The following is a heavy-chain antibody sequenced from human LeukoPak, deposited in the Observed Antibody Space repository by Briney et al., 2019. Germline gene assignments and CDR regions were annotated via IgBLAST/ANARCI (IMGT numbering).Heavy chain of an antibody. CDR3: ARDRAGSIFGVVIIQDYYYYYMDV. CDR2: INPNSGGT. J-gene: IGHJ6*03. D-gene: IGHD3-3*01. CDR1: GYTFTGYY. Sequence: ASVKVSCKASGYTFTGYYMHWVRQAPGQGLEWMGWINPNSGGTNYAQKFQGRVTMTRDTSISTAYMELSRLGSDDTAVYYCARDRAGSIFGVVIIQDYYYYYMDVWGKGTTVTVSS. V-gene: IGHV1-2*02.